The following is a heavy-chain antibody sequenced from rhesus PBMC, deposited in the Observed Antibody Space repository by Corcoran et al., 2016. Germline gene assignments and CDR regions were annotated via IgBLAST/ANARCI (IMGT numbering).Heavy chain of an antibody. J-gene: IGHJ4*01. D-gene: IGHD1-26*01. Sequence: QVQLQASGPGVVKPSETLSLTCAVSGGSISASYRWSWIRQPPGKGLEWIGYIYGSSTSTNYTPSLKSRVTISKDTSKNQFALKLSSVTASDTAVYYCARVSGTTDYWGQGVLVTVSS. CDR2: IYGSSTST. CDR3: ARVSGTTDY. CDR1: GGSISASYR. V-gene: IGHV4S10*01.